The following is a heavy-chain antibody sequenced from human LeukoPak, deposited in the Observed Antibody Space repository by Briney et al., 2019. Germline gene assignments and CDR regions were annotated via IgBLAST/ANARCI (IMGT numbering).Heavy chain of an antibody. D-gene: IGHD2-2*01. CDR3: ARGSLVPAAILYYYYGMDV. Sequence: SQTLSLTCTVSGGSISSGGYYWSWIRQHPGKGLEWIGYIYYGGSTYYNPSLKSRVTISVDTSKNQFSLKLSSVTAADTAVYYCARGSLVPAAILYYYYGMDVWGQGTTVTVSS. V-gene: IGHV4-31*03. CDR2: IYYGGST. J-gene: IGHJ6*02. CDR1: GGSISSGGYY.